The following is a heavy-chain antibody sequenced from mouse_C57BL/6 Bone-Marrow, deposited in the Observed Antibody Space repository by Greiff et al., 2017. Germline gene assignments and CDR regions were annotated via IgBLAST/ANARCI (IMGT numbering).Heavy chain of an antibody. V-gene: IGHV6-3*01. J-gene: IGHJ3*01. Sequence: EVKLVESGGGLVQPGGSMKLSCVASGFTFSNYWMNWVRQSPEKGLEWVAQIRLKSDNYATHYAESVKGRFTISRDDSKSSVYLQMNNLRAEDTGIYYCTASNYVPWFAYWGQGTLVTVSA. CDR2: IRLKSDNYAT. D-gene: IGHD2-5*01. CDR1: GFTFSNYW. CDR3: TASNYVPWFAY.